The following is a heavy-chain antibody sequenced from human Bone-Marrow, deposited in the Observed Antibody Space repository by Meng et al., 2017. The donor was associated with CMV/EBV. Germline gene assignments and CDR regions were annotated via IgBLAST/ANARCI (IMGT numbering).Heavy chain of an antibody. CDR2: ISYDGSNK. CDR1: GFTFSSYA. CDR3: ARDFNAPLWFGELWPNAFDI. V-gene: IGHV3-30*04. Sequence: GGSLRLSCAASGFTFSSYAMHWVRQAPGKGLEWVAVISYDGSNKYYADSVKGRFTISRDNSKNTLYLQMNSLRAEDTAVYYCARDFNAPLWFGELWPNAFDIWGQGTMDTVSS. D-gene: IGHD3-10*01. J-gene: IGHJ3*02.